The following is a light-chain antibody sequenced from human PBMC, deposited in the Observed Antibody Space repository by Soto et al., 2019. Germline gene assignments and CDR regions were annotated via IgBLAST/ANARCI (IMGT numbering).Light chain of an antibody. CDR1: QSVSSY. CDR3: QQRSNWPPKYT. Sequence: EIVLTQSPATLSLSPGERATLSCRASQSVSSYLAWYQQKPGQAPRLLIYDASNRATGIPARFSGSGSGTDFTLTISSLEPEDFAVYYCQQRSNWPPKYTFGQGTKVDNK. V-gene: IGKV3-11*01. CDR2: DAS. J-gene: IGKJ2*01.